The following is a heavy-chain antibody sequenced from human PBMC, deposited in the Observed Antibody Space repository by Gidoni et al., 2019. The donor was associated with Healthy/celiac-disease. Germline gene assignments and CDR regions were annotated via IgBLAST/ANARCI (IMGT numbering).Heavy chain of an antibody. CDR1: GFTLGGYA. D-gene: IGHD3-22*01. Sequence: EVQLVESGGGLVQPGRSLRLSCTASGFTLGGYAMRWFRRAPGKGLEWVGFIRSKAYGGTTEYAASVKGRFTISRDDSKSIAYLQMNSLKTEDTAVYYCTRDSSGYYPPLFDYWGQGTLVTVSS. CDR2: IRSKAYGGTT. V-gene: IGHV3-49*03. CDR3: TRDSSGYYPPLFDY. J-gene: IGHJ4*02.